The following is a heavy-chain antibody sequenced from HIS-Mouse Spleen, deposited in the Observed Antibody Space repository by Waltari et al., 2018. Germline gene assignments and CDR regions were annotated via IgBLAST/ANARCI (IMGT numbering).Heavy chain of an antibody. Sequence: QLQLQESGPGLVKPSETLSLTCTVSGGSISSSSYYWGWIRQPPGKGLEWIGSIYYSGSTYYNPSLKSRVTISVDTSKNQFSLKLSSVTAADTAVYYCAEIPYSSSWYDWYFDLWGRGTLVTVSS. J-gene: IGHJ2*01. V-gene: IGHV4-39*07. CDR2: IYYSGST. CDR1: GGSISSSSYY. D-gene: IGHD6-13*01. CDR3: AEIPYSSSWYDWYFDL.